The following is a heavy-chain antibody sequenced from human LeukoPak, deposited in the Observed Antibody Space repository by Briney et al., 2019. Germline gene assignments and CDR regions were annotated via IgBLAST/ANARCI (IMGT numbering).Heavy chain of an antibody. CDR1: GYTLTELS. V-gene: IGHV1-24*01. CDR3: ATDPFGAVATRV. CDR2: FDPEDGET. Sequence: ASVKVSCKVSGYTLTELSMHWVRQAPGKGLEWMGGFDPEDGETIYAQKFQGRVTMTEDTSTDTAYMELSSLRSEDTAVYYCATDPFGAVATRVWGQGTLVTVSS. D-gene: IGHD3-16*01. J-gene: IGHJ4*02.